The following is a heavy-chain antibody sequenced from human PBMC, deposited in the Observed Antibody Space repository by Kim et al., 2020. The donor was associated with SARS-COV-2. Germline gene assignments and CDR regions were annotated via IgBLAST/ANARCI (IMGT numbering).Heavy chain of an antibody. J-gene: IGHJ3*02. Sequence: NYVDSVKGRFTISRNNAKKSLYLQMKRLRAEDTAVYYCARDSGWDAFDIWGQGTMVTVSS. CDR3: ARDSGWDAFDI. V-gene: IGHV3-7*01. D-gene: IGHD3-10*01.